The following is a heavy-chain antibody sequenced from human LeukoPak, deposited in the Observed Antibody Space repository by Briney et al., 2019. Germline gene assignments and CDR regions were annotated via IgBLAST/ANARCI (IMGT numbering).Heavy chain of an antibody. D-gene: IGHD6-13*01. CDR1: GYSFTSYW. Sequence: GESLKISCKGSGYSFTSYWIGWVRQMPGKGLEWMGIIYPGDSDTRYSPSFQGQVTISADKSISTVYLQWSSLKASDTAMYYCARHVGSSWYDTGDLYYYMDVWGKGTTVTVSS. CDR3: ARHVGSSWYDTGDLYYYMDV. J-gene: IGHJ6*03. V-gene: IGHV5-51*01. CDR2: IYPGDSDT.